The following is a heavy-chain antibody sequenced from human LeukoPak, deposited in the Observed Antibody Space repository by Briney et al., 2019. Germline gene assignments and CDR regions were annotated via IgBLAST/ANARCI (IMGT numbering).Heavy chain of an antibody. V-gene: IGHV3-11*01. J-gene: IGHJ6*03. CDR2: ISSSGSTI. D-gene: IGHD2-15*01. Sequence: GGSLRLSCAASGFTFSDYYMSWIRQAPAKGLEWVSYISSSGSTIYYADSVKGRFTISRDDAKNSLYLQMNSLRAEDTAVYYCARLVVVAATGGYYMDVWGKGTTVTVSS. CDR1: GFTFSDYY. CDR3: ARLVVVAATGGYYMDV.